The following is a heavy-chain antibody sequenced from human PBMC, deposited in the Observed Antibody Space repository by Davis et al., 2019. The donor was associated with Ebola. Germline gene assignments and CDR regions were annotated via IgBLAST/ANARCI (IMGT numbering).Heavy chain of an antibody. Sequence: PGGSLRLSCAASGFTFSTYGMYWVRQAPGKGLEWVALISYDGSNKYYGDSVKGRFTISRDNSKSTLFLQMNDLRTEDTAFYYCAKLPVSIFAVVERFWFDPWGRGTLVTVSS. CDR1: GFTFSTYG. CDR3: AKLPVSIFAVVERFWFDP. D-gene: IGHD3-3*01. J-gene: IGHJ5*02. CDR2: ISYDGSNK. V-gene: IGHV3-30*18.